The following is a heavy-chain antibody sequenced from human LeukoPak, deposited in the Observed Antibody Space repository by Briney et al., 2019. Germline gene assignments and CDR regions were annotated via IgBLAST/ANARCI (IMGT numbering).Heavy chain of an antibody. CDR1: GFTFSSYS. CDR3: ARETRGYSYGTFDY. Sequence: NPGGSLRLSCAASGFTFSSYSMNWVRQAPGKGLEWVSSISSSSSYIYYADSVKGRFTISRDNAKNSLYLQMNSLRAEDTAVYYCARETRGYSYGTFDYWGQGTLVTVSS. J-gene: IGHJ4*02. CDR2: ISSSSSYI. V-gene: IGHV3-21*01. D-gene: IGHD5-18*01.